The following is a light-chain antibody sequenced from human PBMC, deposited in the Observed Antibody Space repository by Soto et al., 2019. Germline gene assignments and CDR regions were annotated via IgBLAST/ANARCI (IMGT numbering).Light chain of an antibody. J-gene: IGLJ2*01. CDR1: SGHSSYA. CDR3: QTWGTGILV. CDR2: PNSDGSH. V-gene: IGLV4-69*01. Sequence: QSVLTQSPSASASLGASVKLTCTLSSGHSSYAIAWHEQQPEKGPRYLMKPNSDGSHSKGDGIPDRFSGSSSGAERYLTISSLQSEDEADYYCQTWGTGILVFGGGTKLTVL.